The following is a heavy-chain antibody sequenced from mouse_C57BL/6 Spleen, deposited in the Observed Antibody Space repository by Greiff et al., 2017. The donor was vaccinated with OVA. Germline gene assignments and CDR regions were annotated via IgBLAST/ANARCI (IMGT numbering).Heavy chain of an antibody. CDR3: TTGSPHYAMDY. J-gene: IGHJ4*01. CDR1: GFNIKDDY. Sequence: EVKLQESGAELVRPGASVKLSCTASGFNIKDDYMHWVKQRPEQGLEWIGWIDPENGDTEYASKFQGKATITADTSSNTAYLQLSSLTSEDTAVYYCTTGSPHYAMDYWGQGTSVTVSS. CDR2: IDPENGDT. V-gene: IGHV14-4*01. D-gene: IGHD1-1*01.